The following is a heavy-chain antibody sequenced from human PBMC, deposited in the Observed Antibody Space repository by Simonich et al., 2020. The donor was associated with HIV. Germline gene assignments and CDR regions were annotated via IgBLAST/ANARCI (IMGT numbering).Heavy chain of an antibody. V-gene: IGHV4-34*01. J-gene: IGHJ4*02. CDR3: ARGFYQRLYYFDY. CDR1: GGSCSGYY. D-gene: IGHD2-2*01. Sequence: QVQLQQWGAGLLKPSETLSLTCAVYGGSCSGYYWSWIRQPPGKGLDWTGEINHSGSTNYTPSLKSRVTISVDTSKNQFSRKLSSVTAADTAVYYCARGFYQRLYYFDYWGQGTLVTVSS. CDR2: INHSGST.